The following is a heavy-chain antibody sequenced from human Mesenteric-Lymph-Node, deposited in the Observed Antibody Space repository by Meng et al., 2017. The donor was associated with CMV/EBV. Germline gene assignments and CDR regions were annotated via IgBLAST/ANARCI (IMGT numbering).Heavy chain of an antibody. CDR2: INHSGST. CDR3: ARVNRRGYSYGPHYYGMDV. CDR1: GYSISSGYY. D-gene: IGHD5-18*01. J-gene: IGHJ6*02. Sequence: SETLSLTCTVSGYSISSGYYWGWIRQPPGKGLEWIGEINHSGSTNYNPSLKSRVTISVDTSKNQFSLKLSSVTAADTAVYYCARVNRRGYSYGPHYYGMDVWGQGTTVTVSS. V-gene: IGHV4-38-2*02.